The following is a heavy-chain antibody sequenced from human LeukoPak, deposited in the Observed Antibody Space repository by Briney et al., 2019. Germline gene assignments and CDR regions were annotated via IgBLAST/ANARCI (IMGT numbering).Heavy chain of an antibody. CDR3: AKDRLTVTTWVDP. D-gene: IGHD4-17*01. CDR1: GFTVSSNY. Sequence: PGGSLRLSCAASGFTVSSNYMSWIRQAPGKGLEWVSAISGSGGSTYYADSVKGRFTISRDNSKNTLYLQMNSLRAEDTAVYYCAKDRLTVTTWVDPWGQGTLVTVSS. J-gene: IGHJ5*02. CDR2: ISGSGGST. V-gene: IGHV3-23*01.